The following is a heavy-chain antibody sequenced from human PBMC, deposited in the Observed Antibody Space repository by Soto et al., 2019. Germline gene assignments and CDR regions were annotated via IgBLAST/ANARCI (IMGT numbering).Heavy chain of an antibody. CDR2: IIPIFGTA. J-gene: IGHJ6*02. D-gene: IGHD2-2*03. Sequence: QVQLVQSGAEVKKPGSSVKVSCKASGGTFSSYVISWVRQAPGQGLEWMGGIIPIFGTANYAQKFQGRVTITADESTSTAYMELSSLRSEDTAVYYCARGVDIVVVPAAMPGYYYYGMDVWGQGTTVTVSS. CDR3: ARGVDIVVVPAAMPGYYYYGMDV. V-gene: IGHV1-69*01. CDR1: GGTFSSYV.